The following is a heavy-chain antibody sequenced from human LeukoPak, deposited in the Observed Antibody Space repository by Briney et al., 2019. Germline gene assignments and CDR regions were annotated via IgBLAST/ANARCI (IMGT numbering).Heavy chain of an antibody. CDR2: INSDGSST. CDR1: GFTFSSYW. CDR3: ARWPTTDAGYSYGYPFDY. Sequence: GGSLRLSCAASGFTFSSYWMHWVRQAPGRGLVWVSRINSDGSSTSYADAVKGRFTISRDNAKNTLYLQMNTLRVEDTAVYYCARWPTTDAGYSYGYPFDYWGQGTLVTVSS. V-gene: IGHV3-74*01. J-gene: IGHJ4*02. D-gene: IGHD5-18*01.